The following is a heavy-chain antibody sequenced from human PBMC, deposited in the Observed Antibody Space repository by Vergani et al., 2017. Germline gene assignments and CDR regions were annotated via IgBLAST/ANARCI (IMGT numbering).Heavy chain of an antibody. V-gene: IGHV3-30*02. D-gene: IGHD2-15*01. CDR1: GFTFNRYG. CDR2: VLFDGSNE. Sequence: VQLVESGGALVQPGGSLRLSCVASGFTFNRYGMQWVRQAPGKGLEWVAYVLFDGSNEYYADSVKGRFIVSRDNSNDALYLQMNSLRTDDTAVYYCARDLAYCHEGSCALWGQGSVVTVSS. CDR3: ARDLAYCHEGSCAL. J-gene: IGHJ4*02.